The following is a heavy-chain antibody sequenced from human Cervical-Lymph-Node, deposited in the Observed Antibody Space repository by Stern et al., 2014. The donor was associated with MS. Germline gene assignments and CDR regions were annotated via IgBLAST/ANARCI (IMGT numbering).Heavy chain of an antibody. CDR1: GFTFGDYA. CDR2: ISWNSGKI. CDR3: ARAYSSGWPNWFDP. V-gene: IGHV3-9*01. J-gene: IGHJ5*02. Sequence: EVQLVESGGGVVEPGGSLGLSCAASGFTFGDYALRWVRAGPGKGLGWGSGISWNSGKIAYADAVKGRFTVSRDNANNSLYLRMNSLRTEDTAFYYCARAYSSGWPNWFDPWGQGILVTVSS. D-gene: IGHD6-19*01.